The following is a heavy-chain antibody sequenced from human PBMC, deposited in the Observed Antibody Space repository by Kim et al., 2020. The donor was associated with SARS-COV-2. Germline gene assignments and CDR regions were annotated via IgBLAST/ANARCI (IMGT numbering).Heavy chain of an antibody. V-gene: IGHV1-18*01. D-gene: IGHD2-2*02. CDR1: GYTFTSYG. CDR3: ARAELAGYQLLYVYYYYGMDV. CDR2: ISAYNGNT. J-gene: IGHJ6*02. Sequence: ASVKVSCKASGYTFTSYGISWVRQAPGQGLEWMGWISAYNGNTNYAQKLQGRVTMTTDTSTSTAYMELRSLRSDDTAVYYCARAELAGYQLLYVYYYYGMDVWGQGTTVTVSS.